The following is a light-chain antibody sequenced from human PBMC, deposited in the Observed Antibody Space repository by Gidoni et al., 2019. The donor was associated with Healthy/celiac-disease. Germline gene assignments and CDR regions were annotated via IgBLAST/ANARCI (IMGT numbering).Light chain of an antibody. CDR1: QSVLYSSNNKNY. CDR2: WAS. CDR3: QQYYSTPYT. V-gene: IGKV4-1*01. Sequence: QSPDSLAVSLGERATINCKSSQSVLYSSNNKNYLAWYQQKPGQPPKLLIYWASTRESGVPDRFSGSGSGTEFTLTISSLQAEDVAVYYCQQYYSTPYTFGQGTKLEIK. J-gene: IGKJ2*01.